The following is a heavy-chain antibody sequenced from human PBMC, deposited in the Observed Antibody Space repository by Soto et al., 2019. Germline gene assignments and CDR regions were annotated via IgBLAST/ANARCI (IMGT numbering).Heavy chain of an antibody. D-gene: IGHD3-22*01. J-gene: IGHJ6*02. CDR2: ISYDGSNK. CDR1: GFTFSSYG. CDR3: AKDINWNYYPARSDYYYYGMDV. Sequence: PGGSLRLSCAASGFTFSSYGMHWVRQAPGKGLEWVAVISYDGSNKYYADSVKGRFTISRDNSKNTLYLQMNSPRAEDTAVYYCAKDINWNYYPARSDYYYYGMDVWGQGTTVTVSS. V-gene: IGHV3-30*18.